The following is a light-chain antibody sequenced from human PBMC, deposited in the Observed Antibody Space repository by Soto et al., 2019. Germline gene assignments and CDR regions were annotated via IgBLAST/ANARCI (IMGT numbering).Light chain of an antibody. CDR1: QSLLHSNGYNY. CDR3: MQDLQTPRT. J-gene: IGKJ1*01. Sequence: DIVMTQSPLSLPVTPGETASISCRSSQSLLHSNGYNYLDWYLQKPGQSPQLLIYLGSNRASGVPDRFSGSGSGTDFTLKISRVEAEDVGVYYCMQDLQTPRTFGQGTKVEIK. CDR2: LGS. V-gene: IGKV2-28*01.